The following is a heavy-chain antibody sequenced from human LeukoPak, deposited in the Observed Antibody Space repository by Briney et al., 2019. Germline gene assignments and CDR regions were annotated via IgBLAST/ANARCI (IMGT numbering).Heavy chain of an antibody. CDR1: GISFSSHW. Sequence: GGSLRLSCAASGISFSSHWMHWVRQAPGKGLVWVSRINSGGSTTSYADSVKGRFTISRDNAKNTLFLQMNSLRAEDTAVYYCALFSTVTTTGDYWGQGTLVTVSS. CDR3: ALFSTVTTTGDY. CDR2: INSGGSTT. V-gene: IGHV3-74*01. D-gene: IGHD4-17*01. J-gene: IGHJ4*02.